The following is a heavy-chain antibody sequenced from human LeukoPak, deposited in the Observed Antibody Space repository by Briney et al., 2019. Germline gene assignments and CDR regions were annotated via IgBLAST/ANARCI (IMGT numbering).Heavy chain of an antibody. CDR3: ARDYDYIWGSYFGY. CDR1: GFTVRNNY. V-gene: IGHV3-53*01. J-gene: IGHJ4*02. Sequence: GGSLRLSCAASGFTVRNNYVSWVRQAPGKGLEWVSFIYSGGSTHYAHSVKGRFTISRDNSKNTVYLQMNSLRAEDTAVYYCARDYDYIWGSYFGYWGQGTLVTVSS. CDR2: IYSGGST. D-gene: IGHD3-16*01.